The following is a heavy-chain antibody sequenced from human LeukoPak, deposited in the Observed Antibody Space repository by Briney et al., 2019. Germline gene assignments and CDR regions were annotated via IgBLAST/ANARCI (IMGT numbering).Heavy chain of an antibody. CDR3: ARPHRLTIFYFWFDP. CDR1: GGSISSSSYY. Sequence: SETLSLTCTVSGGSISSSSYYWGWIRQPPGKGLEWIGSIYYSGSTYYNPSLKSRVTISVDTSKNQFSLKLSSVTAADTAVYYCARPHRLTIFYFWFDPWGQGTLVTVSS. D-gene: IGHD3-3*01. J-gene: IGHJ5*02. CDR2: IYYSGST. V-gene: IGHV4-39*07.